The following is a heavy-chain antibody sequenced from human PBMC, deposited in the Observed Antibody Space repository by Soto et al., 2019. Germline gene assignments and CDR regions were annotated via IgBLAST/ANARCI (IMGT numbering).Heavy chain of an antibody. J-gene: IGHJ5*02. CDR2: IYYTGST. CDR3: ASALYCSGGSCSFDP. D-gene: IGHD2-15*01. V-gene: IGHV4-59*01. CDR1: GGSISNYY. Sequence: PSETLSLTCTVSGGSISNYYRSWIRQPPGKGLEWIGFIYYTGSTSYNPSLKSRVTISMDTSKNQFSLKLTSVTAADTAVYYCASALYCSGGSCSFDPWGQETLVTVSS.